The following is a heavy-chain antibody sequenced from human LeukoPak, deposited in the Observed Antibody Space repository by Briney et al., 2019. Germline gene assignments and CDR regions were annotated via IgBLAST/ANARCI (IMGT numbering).Heavy chain of an antibody. D-gene: IGHD2/OR15-2a*01. Sequence: SVKVTCKASGGPFSSYGISWVRQAPGQGLEWMGGIVPIFGTAKYAWKFQGRVTITADESTTTAYMELSSLRSEDTAVFYCARGLGYQLQYSPASYYGMDVWGQGTTVTV. V-gene: IGHV1-69*13. J-gene: IGHJ6*02. CDR1: GGPFSSYG. CDR2: IVPIFGTA. CDR3: ARGLGYQLQYSPASYYGMDV.